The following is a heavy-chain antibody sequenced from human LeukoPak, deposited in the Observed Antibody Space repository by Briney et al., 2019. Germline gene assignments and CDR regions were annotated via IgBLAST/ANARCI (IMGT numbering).Heavy chain of an antibody. CDR1: GGSFSGYY. Sequence: PSETLSLTCAVYGGSFSGYYWSWIRQPPGKGLEWTGEINHSGSTNYNPSLKSRVTISVDTSKNQFSLKLSSVTAADTAVYYCARDQSRHCSSTSCYGRADWFDPWGQGTLVTVSS. CDR3: ARDQSRHCSSTSCYGRADWFDP. CDR2: INHSGST. V-gene: IGHV4-34*01. J-gene: IGHJ5*02. D-gene: IGHD2-2*01.